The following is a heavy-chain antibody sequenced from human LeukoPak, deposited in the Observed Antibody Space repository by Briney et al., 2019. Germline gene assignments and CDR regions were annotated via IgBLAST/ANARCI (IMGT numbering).Heavy chain of an antibody. Sequence: SETLSLTCTVSGGSISSHYWSWIRQPPGKGLEWIGYIYYSGTTNYNPSLKSRVTISVDTSKKQFSLKVNSVTAADTAVYYCAREYGDFDYWGQGTLVTVSS. V-gene: IGHV4-59*11. J-gene: IGHJ4*02. CDR1: GGSISSHY. CDR3: AREYGDFDY. D-gene: IGHD4-17*01. CDR2: IYYSGTT.